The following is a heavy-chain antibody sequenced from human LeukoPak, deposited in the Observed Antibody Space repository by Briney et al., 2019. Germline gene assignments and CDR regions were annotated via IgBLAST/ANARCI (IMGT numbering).Heavy chain of an antibody. Sequence: SETLSLTCNVSGGSISSGDYYWSWIRQPPGKGLEWIGYLYYSGSTYYNPSLKSRVTISVDTSKNQFSLKLSSVTAADTAVYYCARGGGPRITIFESSGYHYGMDVWGKGTTVTVSS. D-gene: IGHD3-9*01. CDR3: ARGGGPRITIFESSGYHYGMDV. CDR1: GGSISSGDYY. CDR2: LYYSGST. J-gene: IGHJ6*04. V-gene: IGHV4-30-4*01.